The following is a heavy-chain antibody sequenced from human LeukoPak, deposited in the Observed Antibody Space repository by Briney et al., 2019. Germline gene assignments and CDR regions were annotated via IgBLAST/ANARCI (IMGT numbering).Heavy chain of an antibody. J-gene: IGHJ5*02. D-gene: IGHD1-26*01. V-gene: IGHV1-69*13. Sequence: GASVKVSCKASGGTFSSYAISWVRQAPGQGLEWMGGIIPIFGTANYAQKFQGRVTITADESTSTAYMELSSLRSEDTAVYYCARRASGSYYGGRHNSNWFDPWGQGTLVTVSS. CDR3: ARRASGSYYGGRHNSNWFDP. CDR1: GGTFSSYA. CDR2: IIPIFGTA.